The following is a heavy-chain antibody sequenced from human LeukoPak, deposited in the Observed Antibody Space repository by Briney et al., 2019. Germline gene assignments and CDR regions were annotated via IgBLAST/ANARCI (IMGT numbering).Heavy chain of an antibody. Sequence: GGSLRLSCAGSGFIFRNYWMSWVRQAPGKGLEWVANIKQDGGDKYYVDSVTGRFTISRDNAKNSLYLQMNSLRAEDTAVYYCVRRYMATSAEDFEYWGQGTLVTVSS. V-gene: IGHV3-7*01. CDR1: GFIFRNYW. D-gene: IGHD5-24*01. J-gene: IGHJ4*02. CDR3: VRRYMATSAEDFEY. CDR2: IKQDGGDK.